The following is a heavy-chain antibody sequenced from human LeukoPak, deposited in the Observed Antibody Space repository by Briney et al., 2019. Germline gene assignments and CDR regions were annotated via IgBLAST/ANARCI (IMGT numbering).Heavy chain of an antibody. V-gene: IGHV1-2*02. CDR1: GYTFTGYY. J-gene: IGHJ4*02. CDR2: INPNSGGT. D-gene: IGHD3-9*01. Sequence: ASVKVSCKASGYTFTGYYMHGVRQAPGQGLEWMGCINPNSGGTNYAQKFQGRVTMTRDRSISTAYMELSRLRSDDPAVYYCARESYYDILTGYYSDYFDYWGQGTLVTVSS. CDR3: ARESYYDILTGYYSDYFDY.